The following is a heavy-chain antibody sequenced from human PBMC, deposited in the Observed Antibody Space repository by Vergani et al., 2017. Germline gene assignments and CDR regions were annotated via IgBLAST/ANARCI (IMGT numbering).Heavy chain of an antibody. CDR3: AKGCAPQWRVGYTWFIS. CDR1: GFTFQEYA. D-gene: IGHD1-14*01. V-gene: IGHV3-43D*04. Sequence: VQLVESGGGVVQPGRSLRLSCEASGFTFQEYAMHWVRQAPGKGLEWVSAIAWDGGSTFYADSVNGRFTISRDDSKNFLYLEMNSLVFEDTAFYYCAKGCAPQWRVGYTWFISGGRGILVTVS. CDR2: IAWDGGST. J-gene: IGHJ5*01.